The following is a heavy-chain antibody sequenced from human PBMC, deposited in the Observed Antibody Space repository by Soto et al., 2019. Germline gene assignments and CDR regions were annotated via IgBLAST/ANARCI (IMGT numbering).Heavy chain of an antibody. CDR2: MNLDTGGT. CDR3: ARDGNFAFRGYSFAFDF. Sequence: QVQLVQSGAEVKKPGASVRVSCEASGYRFTAYYIHWVRQAPGQGLEWMGRMNLDTGGTTYAQKFQGRVTMTRDTSISTAYMEVSCVKSDDTAMYYCARDGNFAFRGYSFAFDFWGQGTLVTVSS. V-gene: IGHV1-2*06. J-gene: IGHJ4*02. D-gene: IGHD5-18*01. CDR1: GYRFTAYY.